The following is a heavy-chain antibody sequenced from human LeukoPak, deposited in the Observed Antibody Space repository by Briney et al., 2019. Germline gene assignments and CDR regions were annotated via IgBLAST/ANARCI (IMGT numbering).Heavy chain of an antibody. CDR1: GFTFSSFS. CDR3: ARRGDILSGYAVVDY. Sequence: AGSLRLSCAASGFTFSSFSMNWVRQAPGKGLEWVSVIYRDGTTLYADSVKGRFTISRDNSMNTLYLQMNSLRAEDTAVYYCARRGDILSGYAVVDYWGQGTLVTVSS. V-gene: IGHV3-66*01. CDR2: IYRDGTT. D-gene: IGHD3-9*01. J-gene: IGHJ4*02.